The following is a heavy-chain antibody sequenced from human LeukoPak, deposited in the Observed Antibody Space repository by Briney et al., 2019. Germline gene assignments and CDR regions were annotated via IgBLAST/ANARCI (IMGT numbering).Heavy chain of an antibody. CDR1: GYTFISYD. D-gene: IGHD5-12*01. CDR3: ARGTYSGYDPSLNYFDY. V-gene: IGHV1-8*01. Sequence: ASVKVSCKASGYTFISYDINWVRQATGQGLEWMGWMNPNSGNTGYAQKFQGRVTMTRNTSISTAYMELSSLRSEDTAVYYCARGTYSGYDPSLNYFDYWGQGTLVTVSS. CDR2: MNPNSGNT. J-gene: IGHJ4*02.